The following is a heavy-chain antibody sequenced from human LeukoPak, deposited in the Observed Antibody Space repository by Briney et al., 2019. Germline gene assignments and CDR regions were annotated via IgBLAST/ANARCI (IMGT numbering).Heavy chain of an antibody. V-gene: IGHV1-46*01. D-gene: IGHD6-19*01. CDR3: ARGYWGIAVAGHHFDY. Sequence: ASVKVSCKASGYTFTSYYMHWVRQAPGQGLEWMGIINPSGGSTSYAQKFQGRVTMTRDTSTSTVYMELSSLRSEDTAVYYCARGYWGIAVAGHHFDYWGQGTLVTVSS. CDR1: GYTFTSYY. J-gene: IGHJ4*02. CDR2: INPSGGST.